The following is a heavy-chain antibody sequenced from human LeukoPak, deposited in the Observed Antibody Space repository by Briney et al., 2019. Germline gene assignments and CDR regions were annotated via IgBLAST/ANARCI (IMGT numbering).Heavy chain of an antibody. CDR2: IWYDGSNK. V-gene: IGHV3-33*01. D-gene: IGHD3-22*01. CDR3: ARSGGDFYDSSGYGVIDH. J-gene: IGHJ4*02. CDR1: GFTFGSYG. Sequence: PGGSLRLSCEASGFTFGSYGMHWVRQAPGKGLEWVAAIWYDGSNKYQRDSLKGRFTISRDNSRSTLYLRMNSLRVEDTAVCYCARSGGDFYDSSGYGVIDHWGRGTLVTVSS.